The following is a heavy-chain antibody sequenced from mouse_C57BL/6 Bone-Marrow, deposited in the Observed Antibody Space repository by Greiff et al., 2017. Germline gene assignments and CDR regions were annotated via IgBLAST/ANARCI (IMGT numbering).Heavy chain of an antibody. J-gene: IGHJ2*01. CDR3: TTQATTDY. CDR2: IDPENGDT. CDR1: GFNIKDDY. Sequence: VQLKESGAELVRPGASVKLSCTASGFNIKDDYMHWVKQSPEQGLEWIGWIDPENGDTEYASKFQGKATITADTSSNTAYLQLSSLTSEDTAVYYCTTQATTDYWGQGTTLTVSS. V-gene: IGHV14-4*01. D-gene: IGHD3-2*02.